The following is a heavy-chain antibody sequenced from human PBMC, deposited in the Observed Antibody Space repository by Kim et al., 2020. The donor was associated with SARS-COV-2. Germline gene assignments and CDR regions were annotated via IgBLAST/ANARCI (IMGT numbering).Heavy chain of an antibody. CDR1: GFTFGDFV. Sequence: GGSLRLSCTASGFTFGDFVVRWIRQAPGKGLEWVGFIRNKAYGETTEYAASVKGRFTVSRDDAKGIAYLQMNSLKMEDTAMYYCTREKYFDLFQTFDYWGRGSLVTVSS. D-gene: IGHD2-2*01. CDR2: IRNKAYGETT. J-gene: IGHJ4*02. V-gene: IGHV3-49*03. CDR3: TREKYFDLFQTFDY.